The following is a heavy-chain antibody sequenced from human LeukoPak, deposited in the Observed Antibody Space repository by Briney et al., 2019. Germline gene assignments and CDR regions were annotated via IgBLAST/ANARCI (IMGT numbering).Heavy chain of an antibody. D-gene: IGHD4-17*01. Sequence: GGSLRLSCAASGFIFSRYWMTWVRQAPGKGLEWVANIKPDGSEKKYVDSVKGRFTISRDNARNSLYLQMNSLRAEDTAVYYCARGTVTTDHWGQGTLVTVSS. CDR2: IKPDGSEK. CDR1: GFIFSRYW. V-gene: IGHV3-7*05. CDR3: ARGTVTTDH. J-gene: IGHJ4*02.